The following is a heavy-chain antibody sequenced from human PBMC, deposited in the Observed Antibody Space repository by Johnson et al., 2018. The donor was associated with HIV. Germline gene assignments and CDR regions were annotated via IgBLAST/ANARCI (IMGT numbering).Heavy chain of an antibody. V-gene: IGHV3-30*02. CDR3: ARGGYTSAFDI. CDR2: IRYDGSNK. CDR1: GFTFSSYG. D-gene: IGHD3-16*01. J-gene: IGHJ3*02. Sequence: QVKLVESGGGVVQPGGSLRLSCAASGFTFSSYGMHWVRQAPGKGLEWVAFIRYDGSNKYYADSVKGRFTISRDNSKNTLYLQMNSLRAEDTAVYYCARGGYTSAFDIWGQGTMVTVSS.